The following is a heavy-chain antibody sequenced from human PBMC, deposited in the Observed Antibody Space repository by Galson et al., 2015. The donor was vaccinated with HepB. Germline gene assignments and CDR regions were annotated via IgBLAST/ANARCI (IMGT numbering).Heavy chain of an antibody. J-gene: IGHJ4*02. Sequence: SLRLSCAGSGFIFRHHAMARIRQAPGKGLEWISYISTTSDNKFSADSVKGRFIISRDNAKNLLYLQMNSLRAEDTAVYYCTRIALSGSYWYFDYWGQGSLVTVSS. CDR3: TRIALSGSYWYFDY. D-gene: IGHD1-26*01. CDR2: ISTTSDNK. CDR1: GFIFRHHA. V-gene: IGHV3-48*01.